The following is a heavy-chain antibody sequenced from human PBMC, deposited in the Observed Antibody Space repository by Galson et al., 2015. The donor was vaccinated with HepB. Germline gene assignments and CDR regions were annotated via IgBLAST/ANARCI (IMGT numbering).Heavy chain of an antibody. V-gene: IGHV4-39*06. CDR2: VYYTGNT. D-gene: IGHD2-2*01. CDR3: ARAAGDTSTYANDY. Sequence: ETLSLTCTVSGVSIRSSLYYWVWVRQPPEKGLEWIGSVYYTGNTYYKSSLKSRVTISADMSRNQFTLKMNSVTAADTAVYYCARAAGDTSTYANDYWGQGTLGTVAS. CDR1: GVSIRSSLYY. J-gene: IGHJ4*02.